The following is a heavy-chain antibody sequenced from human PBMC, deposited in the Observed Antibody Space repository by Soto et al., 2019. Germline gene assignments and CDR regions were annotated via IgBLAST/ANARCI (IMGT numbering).Heavy chain of an antibody. J-gene: IGHJ6*02. CDR3: ARGTYYDILTGYTPYYGMDV. CDR1: GYTFTSYG. V-gene: IGHV1-18*01. CDR2: ISAYNGNT. Sequence: ASVKVSCKASGYTFTSYGISWVRQAPGQGLEWMGWISAYNGNTNYAQKLQGRVTMTTDTSTSTAYMELRRLRSDDTAVYYCARGTYYDILTGYTPYYGMDVWGQGTTVTVSS. D-gene: IGHD3-9*01.